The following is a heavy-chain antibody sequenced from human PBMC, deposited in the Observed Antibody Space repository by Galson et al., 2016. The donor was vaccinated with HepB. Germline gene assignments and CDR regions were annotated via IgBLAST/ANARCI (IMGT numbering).Heavy chain of an antibody. CDR2: ISTTSAYV. CDR1: GFTFSSYS. J-gene: IGHJ2*01. V-gene: IGHV3-21*01. D-gene: IGHD5-12*01. CDR3: TRDRDAVPYEGWYFDV. Sequence: SLRLSCAASGFTFSSYSMNWVRQAPGRGLEWVSSISTTSAYVYYADSVTGRFTISRDNARNSVYLQMNSLRAEDTAVYYCTRDRDAVPYEGWYFDVWGRGTLVTISS.